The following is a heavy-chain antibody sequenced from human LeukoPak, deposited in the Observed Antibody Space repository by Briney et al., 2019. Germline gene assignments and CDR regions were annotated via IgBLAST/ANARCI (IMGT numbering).Heavy chain of an antibody. CDR3: ARVSSGSYYYYYYMDV. J-gene: IGHJ6*03. Sequence: GGSLRLSCAASGFTFSSYNMNWVRQAPGKGLEWVSSISSSSSYIYYADSVKGRFTISRDNAKNSLYLQMNSLRAEDTAVYYCARVSSGSYYYYYYMDVWGKGTTVTISS. V-gene: IGHV3-21*04. CDR1: GFTFSSYN. D-gene: IGHD3-10*01. CDR2: ISSSSSYI.